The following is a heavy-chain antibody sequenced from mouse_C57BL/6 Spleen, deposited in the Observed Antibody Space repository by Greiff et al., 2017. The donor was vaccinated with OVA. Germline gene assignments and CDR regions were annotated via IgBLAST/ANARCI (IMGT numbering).Heavy chain of an antibody. Sequence: VKLQQPGAELVKPGASVKMSCKASGYTFTSYWITWVKQRPGQGLEWIGDIYPGSGSTNYNEKFKSKATLTVDTSSSTAYMQLSSLTSEDSAVYYCARYGYYEDYAMDYWGQGTSVTVSS. CDR2: IYPGSGST. D-gene: IGHD2-3*01. CDR3: ARYGYYEDYAMDY. CDR1: GYTFTSYW. J-gene: IGHJ4*01. V-gene: IGHV1-55*01.